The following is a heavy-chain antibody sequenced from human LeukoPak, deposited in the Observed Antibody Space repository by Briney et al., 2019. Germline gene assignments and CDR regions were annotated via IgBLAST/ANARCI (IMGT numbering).Heavy chain of an antibody. J-gene: IGHJ3*02. CDR3: AKGLSSIAVARPVAFDI. D-gene: IGHD6-19*01. Sequence: GGSLRLSCAASGFTFSSYGMHWVRPAPGKGLEWVAVISYDGSNKYYADSVKGRFTISRDNSKNTLYLQMNSLRAEDTAVYYCAKGLSSIAVARPVAFDIWGQGTMVTVSS. V-gene: IGHV3-30*18. CDR2: ISYDGSNK. CDR1: GFTFSSYG.